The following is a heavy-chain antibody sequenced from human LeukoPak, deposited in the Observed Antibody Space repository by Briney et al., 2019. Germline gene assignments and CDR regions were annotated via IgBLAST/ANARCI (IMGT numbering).Heavy chain of an antibody. CDR2: ISGSSSYI. CDR3: ARYDYNNYVGYYDH. D-gene: IGHD4-11*01. J-gene: IGHJ4*02. Sequence: GGSLRLSCAASGFTFSSYSMNWVRQAPGKGLEWVSSISGSSSYIYYADSVKGRFTISRDNARNSLYLQMNSLRAEDTALYYCARYDYNNYVGYYDHWGQGTLVTVSS. V-gene: IGHV3-21*04. CDR1: GFTFSSYS.